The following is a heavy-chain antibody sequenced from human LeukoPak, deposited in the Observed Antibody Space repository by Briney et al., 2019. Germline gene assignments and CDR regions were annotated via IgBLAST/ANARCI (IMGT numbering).Heavy chain of an antibody. CDR3: AREGGCRRTSCYIDP. V-gene: IGHV3-11*01. CDR1: GFIFSDSY. CDR2: ISGNGNVI. J-gene: IGHJ5*02. Sequence: PGGSLRLSCAASGFIFSDSYMIWMRQAPGKGMEWISYISGNGNVIYYADSVKGRFTVSRYNAKNSLYLQMNSLRVEDTAVYYCAREGGCRRTSCYIDPWGQGTLVTVSS. D-gene: IGHD2-2*02.